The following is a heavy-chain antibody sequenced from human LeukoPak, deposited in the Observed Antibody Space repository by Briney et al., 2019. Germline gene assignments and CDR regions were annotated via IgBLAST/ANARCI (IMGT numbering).Heavy chain of an antibody. CDR3: VRDRGAISSAGTTDY. CDR2: GDYSGGT. J-gene: IGHJ4*02. V-gene: IGHV4-39*07. D-gene: IGHD6-13*01. CDR1: GDSFSSVTDY. Sequence: PSETLSLTCTVSGDSFSSVTDYWAWIRQPPGKGLEWIASGDYSGGTYYNPSLESRVAISADMSKNQFSLKLTSVTAADTAVYYCVRDRGAISSAGTTDYWGQGTLVTVSS.